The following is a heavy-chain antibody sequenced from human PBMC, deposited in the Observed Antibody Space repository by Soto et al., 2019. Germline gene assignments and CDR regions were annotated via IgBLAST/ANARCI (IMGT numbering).Heavy chain of an antibody. V-gene: IGHV1-18*01. CDR2: ISAYNGNT. J-gene: IGHJ5*02. CDR3: ARSGRTKNWFDP. Sequence: QVPLVQSGAEVKKPGASVKVSCKASGYTFTSYGISWVRQAPGQGLEWMGWISAYNGNTNYAQKLKGRVTMTTETPTSTAYMELRSLSSDDTAVYYCARSGRTKNWFDPWGQGTLVTVSS. CDR1: GYTFTSYG.